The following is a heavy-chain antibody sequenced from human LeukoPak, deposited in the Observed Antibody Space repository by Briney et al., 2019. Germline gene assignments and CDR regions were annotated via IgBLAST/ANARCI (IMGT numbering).Heavy chain of an antibody. CDR2: INVGNGNT. Sequence: ASVKVSCKASGYTFTSYAMHWVRQAPGQRLEWMGWINVGNGNTKYSQKFQGRVAVTRDTSASTVYMELSSLRSEDTAEYYCARYCSGGRCYSMPLDYWGQGTLVTVSS. D-gene: IGHD2-15*01. CDR1: GYTFTSYA. CDR3: ARYCSGGRCYSMPLDY. V-gene: IGHV1-3*01. J-gene: IGHJ4*02.